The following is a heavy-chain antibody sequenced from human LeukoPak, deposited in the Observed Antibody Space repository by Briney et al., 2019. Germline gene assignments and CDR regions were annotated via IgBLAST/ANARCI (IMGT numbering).Heavy chain of an antibody. D-gene: IGHD4-11*01. J-gene: IGHJ6*02. CDR1: GYTFTSYD. CDR2: MNPNNGNT. CDR3: ARPTSRPSRYYGMDV. Sequence: WASVKVSCKTSGYTFTSYDIMWVRQATGQGLEWMGWMNPNNGNTGYAQKFQGRVTTTSNTAISTAYMELSSLRSEDTAVYYCARPTSRPSRYYGMDVWGQGTTVIVSS. V-gene: IGHV1-8*01.